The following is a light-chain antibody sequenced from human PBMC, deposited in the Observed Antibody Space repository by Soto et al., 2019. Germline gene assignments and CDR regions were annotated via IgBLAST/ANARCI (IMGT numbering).Light chain of an antibody. CDR2: DAS. V-gene: IGKV3-11*01. CDR1: QSVRSY. CDR3: QQRGNWIT. Sequence: EIVLTQSPATLSLSPGERATLSCRASQSVRSYLAWYQQKPGQAPRLLIYDASNRATGIPARFSGSGSGTDFTLTISSLEPEDFAVYYCQQRGNWITFGGGTKVEIK. J-gene: IGKJ4*01.